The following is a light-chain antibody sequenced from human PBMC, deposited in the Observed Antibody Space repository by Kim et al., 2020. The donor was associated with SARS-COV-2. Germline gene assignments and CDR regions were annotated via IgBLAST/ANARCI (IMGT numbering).Light chain of an antibody. Sequence: GQSITISCTGTSSDVGGYNYVSWYHQHPGKAPKLMIYDVSKRPSGVSNRFSGSKSGNTASLTISGLQAEDEADYYCSSYTSSSTYVFGTGTKVTVL. V-gene: IGLV2-14*04. CDR3: SSYTSSSTYV. CDR2: DVS. J-gene: IGLJ1*01. CDR1: SSDVGGYNY.